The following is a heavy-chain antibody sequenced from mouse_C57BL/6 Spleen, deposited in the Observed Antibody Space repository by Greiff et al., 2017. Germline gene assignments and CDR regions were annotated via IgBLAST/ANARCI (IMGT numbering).Heavy chain of an antibody. CDR3: ARHYSNYDWYFDV. CDR2: ISSGSSTI. J-gene: IGHJ1*03. CDR1: GFTFSDYG. Sequence: EVKVVESGGGLVKPGGSLKLSCAASGFTFSDYGMHWVRQAPEKGLEWVAYISSGSSTIYYADTVKGRFTISRDNAKNTLFLQMTSLRSEDTAMYYCARHYSNYDWYFDVWGTGTTVTVSS. D-gene: IGHD2-5*01. V-gene: IGHV5-17*01.